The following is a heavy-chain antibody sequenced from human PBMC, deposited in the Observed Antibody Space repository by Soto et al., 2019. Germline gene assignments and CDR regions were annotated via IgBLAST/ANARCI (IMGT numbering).Heavy chain of an antibody. Sequence: QVQLVQSGAEVKKPGSSVKVSCKASGGTFSSYAIRWVRQAPGQGLEWMGGIIPIFGTANYAQKFQGRVTITADESTRTGYMELGSLRSEDTAVYYCARWGGDYYDSSGYYHFDYWGQGTLGTVSS. V-gene: IGHV1-69*01. D-gene: IGHD3-22*01. CDR3: ARWGGDYYDSSGYYHFDY. J-gene: IGHJ4*02. CDR1: GGTFSSYA. CDR2: IIPIFGTA.